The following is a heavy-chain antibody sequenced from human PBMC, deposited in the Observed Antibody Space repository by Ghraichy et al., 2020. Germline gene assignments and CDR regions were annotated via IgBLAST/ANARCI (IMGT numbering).Heavy chain of an antibody. CDR1: GGSISSYY. CDR2: IYSSGST. Sequence: SETLSLTCTVSGGSISSYYWSWIRQPAGKGLEWIGRIYSSGSTNYNPSLKSRVTMSVDKSKNQFSLNLSSVTAADTAVYYCATLYYDFWSDFSTYNDDMDGWGQGTTVTVSS. V-gene: IGHV4-4*07. CDR3: ATLYYDFWSDFSTYNDDMDG. D-gene: IGHD3-3*01. J-gene: IGHJ6*02.